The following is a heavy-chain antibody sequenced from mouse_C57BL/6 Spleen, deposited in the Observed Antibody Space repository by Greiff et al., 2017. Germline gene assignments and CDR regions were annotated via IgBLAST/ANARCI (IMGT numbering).Heavy chain of an antibody. CDR2: INPNNGGT. D-gene: IGHD2-4*01. Sequence: EVQLQQSGPELVKPGASVKISCKASGYTFTDYYMNWVKQSHGKSLEWIGDINPNNGGTSYNQKFKGKATLTVDKSSSTAYMELRSLTSEDSAVYYCARIYYDYDSYYFDYWGQGTTLTVSS. CDR3: ARIYYDYDSYYFDY. V-gene: IGHV1-26*01. J-gene: IGHJ2*01. CDR1: GYTFTDYY.